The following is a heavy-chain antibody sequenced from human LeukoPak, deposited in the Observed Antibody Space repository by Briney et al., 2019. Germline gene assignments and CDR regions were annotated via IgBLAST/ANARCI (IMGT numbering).Heavy chain of an antibody. D-gene: IGHD2-2*02. J-gene: IGHJ3*02. V-gene: IGHV3-30*03. Sequence: GGSLRLSCAASGFTFSSYGMHWVRQAPGKGLEWVAVISYDGSNKYYADSVKGRFTISRDNSKNTLYLQMNSLRAEDMAVYYCARDRDCSSTSCYNAFDIWGQGTMVTVSS. CDR2: ISYDGSNK. CDR1: GFTFSSYG. CDR3: ARDRDCSSTSCYNAFDI.